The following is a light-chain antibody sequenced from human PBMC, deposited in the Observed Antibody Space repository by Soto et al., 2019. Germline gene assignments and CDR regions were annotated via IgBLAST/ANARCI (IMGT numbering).Light chain of an antibody. J-gene: IGLJ1*01. CDR3: RPFTSTRKSV. CDR2: GVT. CDR1: HNDIGTYDY. V-gene: IGLV2-14*03. Sequence: QSALTQATSVSGSPGQSITISCTGNHNDIGTYDYVSWYQQHPGRAPRLLIHGVTTRPSGISGRFSASKSGLTASLTISGLQPEDEADYYCRPFTSTRKSVFSPGPKATV.